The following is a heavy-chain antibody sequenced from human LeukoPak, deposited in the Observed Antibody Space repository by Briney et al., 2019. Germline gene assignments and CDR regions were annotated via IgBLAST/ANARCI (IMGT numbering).Heavy chain of an antibody. V-gene: IGHV3-15*01. D-gene: IGHD3-10*01. Sequence: PGGSLRLSCAASGFTFSNAWMSGLPQAPGKGLEWVGRIKSKTDGGTTDYAAPVKGRFTISRDDSKNTLYLQMNSLKTEDTAVYYGTTVTWKVLLWFGEKTHDYWGQGTLVTVSS. J-gene: IGHJ4*02. CDR1: GFTFSNAW. CDR2: IKSKTDGGTT. CDR3: TTVTWKVLLWFGEKTHDY.